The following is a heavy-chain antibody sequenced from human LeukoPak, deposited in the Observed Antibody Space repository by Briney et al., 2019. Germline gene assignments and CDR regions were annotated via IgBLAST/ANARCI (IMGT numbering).Heavy chain of an antibody. CDR1: GFTFSSYP. D-gene: IGHD3-10*01. CDR2: TSFDGSNK. V-gene: IGHV3-30*04. J-gene: IGHJ4*02. Sequence: PGRSLRLSCAASGFTFSSYPMHWVRQAPGKGPEWVAVTSFDGSNKYYADAVKGRFTFSRDNSKNTLYLQMNSLRAEDTAVYYCARGRESGRWDYFDYWGQGTLVTVSS. CDR3: ARGRESGRWDYFDY.